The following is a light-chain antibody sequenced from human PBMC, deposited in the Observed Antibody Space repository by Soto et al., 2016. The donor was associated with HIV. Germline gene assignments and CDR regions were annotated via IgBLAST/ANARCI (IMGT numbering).Light chain of an antibody. CDR2: QDT. Sequence: SYELTQPPSVSVSPGQTATITCSGDKLGDKYVCWYQQKPGQSPALLIYQDTIRPSGIPERFSGSISGNTATLTIIGTQAMDEADYYCQAWDTNTGVFGGGTELTVL. V-gene: IGLV3-1*01. J-gene: IGLJ2*01. CDR3: QAWDTNTGV. CDR1: KLGDKY.